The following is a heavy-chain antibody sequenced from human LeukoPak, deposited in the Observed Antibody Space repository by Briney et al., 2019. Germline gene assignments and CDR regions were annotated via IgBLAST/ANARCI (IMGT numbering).Heavy chain of an antibody. D-gene: IGHD3-3*01. CDR2: IYYSGST. CDR3: ARRQGSDFWSGYYHNWFDP. CDR1: GGSISSGGYY. V-gene: IGHV4-61*08. Sequence: SETLSLTCTVSGGSISSGGYYWSWIRQPPGKGLEWIGYIYYSGSTNYNPSLKSRVTISVDTSKNQSSLKLSSVTAADTAVYYCARRQGSDFWSGYYHNWFDPWGQGTLVTVSS. J-gene: IGHJ5*02.